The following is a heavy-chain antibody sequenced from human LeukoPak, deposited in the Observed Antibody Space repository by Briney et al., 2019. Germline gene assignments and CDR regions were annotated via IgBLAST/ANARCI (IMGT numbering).Heavy chain of an antibody. CDR1: GYTFTSNG. Sequence: ASVKVSCKASGYTFTSNGFTWVRQTPGQGLEWMGWISAYNGNMNYAQKFQGRVTTTTDTSTSTAYMDLRSLRSDDTAVYYCARDSGDSKFDYWGQGTLVTVSS. J-gene: IGHJ4*02. CDR3: ARDSGDSKFDY. CDR2: ISAYNGNM. D-gene: IGHD4-11*01. V-gene: IGHV1-18*01.